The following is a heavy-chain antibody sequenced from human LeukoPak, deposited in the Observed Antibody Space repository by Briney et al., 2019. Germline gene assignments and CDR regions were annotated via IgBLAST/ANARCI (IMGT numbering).Heavy chain of an antibody. J-gene: IGHJ5*02. CDR1: GGSISSSSYY. CDR2: IYYSGST. CDR3: ARLLGTHINYFDP. Sequence: SETLSLTCTVSGGSISSSSYYWGWIRQPPGKGLEWIGSIYYSGSTYYNPSLKSRVTISVDTSKNQFSLKLSSVTAADTAVYYCARLLGTHINYFDPWGQGTLVTVSS. D-gene: IGHD2-21*01. V-gene: IGHV4-39*01.